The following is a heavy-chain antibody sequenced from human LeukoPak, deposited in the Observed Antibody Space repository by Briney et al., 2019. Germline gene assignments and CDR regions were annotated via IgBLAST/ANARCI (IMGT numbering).Heavy chain of an antibody. CDR1: GGSFSGYY. Sequence: SETLSFTCAVYGGSFSGYYWSWIRQPPGKGLEWIGEIIHTGSTNYNPSLKSRVTISVDTAKNQFSLKLSSVTAADTAVYYCARGRVAARRGYYYMDVWGKGTTVTVSS. J-gene: IGHJ6*03. D-gene: IGHD6-6*01. V-gene: IGHV4-34*01. CDR3: ARGRVAARRGYYYMDV. CDR2: IIHTGST.